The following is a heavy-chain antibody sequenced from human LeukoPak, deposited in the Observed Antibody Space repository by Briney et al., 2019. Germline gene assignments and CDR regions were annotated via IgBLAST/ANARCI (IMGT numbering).Heavy chain of an antibody. V-gene: IGHV3-21*01. J-gene: IGHJ4*02. D-gene: IGHD1-1*01. CDR2: ISSTSIYI. CDR3: AKEGRSTTPGF. CDR1: GFTFGDYA. Sequence: PGGSLRLSCTACGFTFGDYAMSWVRQAPGKGLEWVSSISSTSIYIYYTDSVKGRFTISRDNAKNSLYLQMNSLGADDTAVYYCAKEGRSTTPGFWGQGTLVTVSS.